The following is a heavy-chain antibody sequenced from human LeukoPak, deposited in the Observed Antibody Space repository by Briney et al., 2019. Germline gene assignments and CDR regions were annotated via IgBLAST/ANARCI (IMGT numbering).Heavy chain of an antibody. CDR3: ARNYESGYSIGP. CDR1: GGSINSIYW. J-gene: IGHJ5*02. CDR2: IQHSGNI. Sequence: SETLSLTCAVSGGSINSIYWWSWVRQPPGKGLEWIGEIQHSGNINYNLSLKSRVTISVDKSKNQFSLTVTSVTAAETAIYYCARNYESGYSIGPWGQGTLVTVSS. V-gene: IGHV4-4*02. D-gene: IGHD3-3*01.